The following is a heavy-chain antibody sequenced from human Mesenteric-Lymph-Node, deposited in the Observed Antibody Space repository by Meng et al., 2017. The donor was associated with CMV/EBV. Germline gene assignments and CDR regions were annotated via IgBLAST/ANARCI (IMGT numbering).Heavy chain of an antibody. CDR2: ISHSGSRT. CDR1: GFTFSSYA. CDR3: AKDGYCGHTNCAFPYGFDY. Sequence: GESLKISCAASGFTFSSYAMSWVRQTPGKGLEWVSSISHSGSRTYYADSVEGRFTISRDNAKNTLYLQLNSLRAEDTAVYYCAKDGYCGHTNCAFPYGFDYWGQGTLVTVSS. V-gene: IGHV3-23*01. J-gene: IGHJ4*02. D-gene: IGHD2-2*01.